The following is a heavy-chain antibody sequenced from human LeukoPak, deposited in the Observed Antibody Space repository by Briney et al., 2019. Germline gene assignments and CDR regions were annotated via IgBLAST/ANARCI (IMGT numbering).Heavy chain of an antibody. CDR2: IYSGGST. D-gene: IGHD3-22*01. J-gene: IGHJ4*02. CDR3: ASSGHYDSSGYFPYYFDY. CDR1: GFTVSSNY. Sequence: GGSLRLSCAASGFTVSSNYMSWVRQAPGKGLEWVSVIYSGGSTYYADSVKGRFTISRDNSKNTLYLQMNSLRAEDTAVYYCASSGHYDSSGYFPYYFDYWGQGTLVTVSS. V-gene: IGHV3-53*01.